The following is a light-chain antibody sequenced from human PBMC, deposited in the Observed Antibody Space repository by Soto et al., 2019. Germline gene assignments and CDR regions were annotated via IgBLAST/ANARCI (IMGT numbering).Light chain of an antibody. Sequence: SYELTQPPSVSVSAGQTARSTCSGDILENEYACWYQQKPGQSPVLLIYQDSQRPSGIPARFSGSNSGNTATLTISGTQAVDEADYHCQTWDSRTALSVFGSGTKLTVL. V-gene: IGLV3-1*01. J-gene: IGLJ1*01. CDR1: ILENEY. CDR2: QDS. CDR3: QTWDSRTALSV.